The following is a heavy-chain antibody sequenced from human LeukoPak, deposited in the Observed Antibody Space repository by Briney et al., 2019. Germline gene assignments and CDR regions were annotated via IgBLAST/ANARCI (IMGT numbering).Heavy chain of an antibody. Sequence: GGSLRLSCVVSGISLTNYAMTWVRQAPGKGLEWVSYISERGGSTTYADSVKGRFTISRDTSLNTLYLQMNNLRAEDTAVYFCAKRGVVIRGILVIGYHQEAYHYDFWGQGALVTVSS. D-gene: IGHD3-10*01. J-gene: IGHJ4*02. CDR3: AKRGVVIRGILVIGYHQEAYHYDF. V-gene: IGHV3-23*01. CDR2: ISERGGST. CDR1: GISLTNYA.